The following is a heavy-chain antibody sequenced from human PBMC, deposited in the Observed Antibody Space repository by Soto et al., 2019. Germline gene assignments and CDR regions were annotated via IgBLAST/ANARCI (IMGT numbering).Heavy chain of an antibody. V-gene: IGHV1-69*12. CDR3: ARRNGDSYYYYGMDV. J-gene: IGHJ6*02. CDR2: VIPIFGTA. D-gene: IGHD1-1*01. CDR1: GGTFSSYA. Sequence: QVQLVQSGAEVKKPGSSVKVSCKASGGTFSSYAISWVRQAPGQGREWMGGVIPIFGTANYAQKFQGRVTITADESTSTDYMELSSLRSEDTAVYYCARRNGDSYYYYGMDVWGQGTTVTVSS.